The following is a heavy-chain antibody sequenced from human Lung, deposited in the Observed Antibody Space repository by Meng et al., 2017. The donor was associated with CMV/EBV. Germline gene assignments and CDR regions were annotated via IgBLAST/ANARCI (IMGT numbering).Heavy chain of an antibody. V-gene: IGHV4-59*01. J-gene: IGHJ4*02. CDR2: IYYSGST. Sequence: LSCTVSGGSISSYHWSWIRQPPGKGLEWIGYIYYSGSTNYNPSLKSRVTISVDTSKNQFSLKLSSVTAADTAVYYCARVGRSGSYLPGLDYWGQGTXVTVSS. D-gene: IGHD1-26*01. CDR3: ARVGRSGSYLPGLDY. CDR1: GGSISSYH.